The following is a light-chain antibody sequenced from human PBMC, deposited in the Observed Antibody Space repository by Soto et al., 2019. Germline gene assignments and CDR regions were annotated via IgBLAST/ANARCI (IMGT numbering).Light chain of an antibody. Sequence: EIVLTQSPATLSLSPGERDTLSCRASQSVGTNFAWYQQKPGQAPGLLIYEASTRATGIPARFSGSGSGTDSTLTISSLEPEDFAVYYCQQHSNWPLTFGGGTKVDIK. V-gene: IGKV3-11*01. CDR1: QSVGTN. CDR2: EAS. CDR3: QQHSNWPLT. J-gene: IGKJ4*01.